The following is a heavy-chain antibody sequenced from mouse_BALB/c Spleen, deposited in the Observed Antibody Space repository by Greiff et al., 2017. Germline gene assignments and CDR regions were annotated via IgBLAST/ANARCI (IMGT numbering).Heavy chain of an antibody. CDR1: GFSLTGYG. J-gene: IGHJ4*01. Sequence: VKLVESGPGLVAPSQSLSITCTASGFSLTGYGVNWVRQPPGKGLEWLGMIWGDGSTDYNSALKSRLSISKDNSKSQVFLKMNSLQTDDTARYYCDRGYDGYYYAMDYWGQGTSVTVSS. CDR2: IWGDGST. D-gene: IGHD2-3*01. V-gene: IGHV2-6-7*01. CDR3: DRGYDGYYYAMDY.